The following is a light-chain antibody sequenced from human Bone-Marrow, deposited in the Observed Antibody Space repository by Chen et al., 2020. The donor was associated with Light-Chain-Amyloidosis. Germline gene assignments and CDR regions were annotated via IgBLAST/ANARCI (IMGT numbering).Light chain of an antibody. CDR3: QSADSSGTYEVI. CDR2: RGT. CDR1: DLPTKY. V-gene: IGLV3-25*03. Sequence: SYELTQPPSVSVSPGQTARITCSGDDLPTKYAYWYQQKPGQAPVLGIHRGTERPSGISERFSGYTSGTTATLTSSGVQAEDEADYHCQSADSSGTYEVIFGGGTKLTVL. J-gene: IGLJ2*01.